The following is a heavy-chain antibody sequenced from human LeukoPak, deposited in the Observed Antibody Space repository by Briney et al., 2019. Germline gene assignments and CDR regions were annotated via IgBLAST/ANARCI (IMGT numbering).Heavy chain of an antibody. D-gene: IGHD3-22*01. V-gene: IGHV4-4*02. CDR2: IYHSGST. J-gene: IGHJ4*02. Sequence: KTSGTLSLTCAVSGGSISSSNWWSWVRQPPGKGLEWIGEIYHSGSTNYNPSLKSRVTISVDKSKNQFSLKLSSVTAADTAVYYCARTHDSSGYLFDYWGQGTLVTVSS. CDR1: GGSISSSNW. CDR3: ARTHDSSGYLFDY.